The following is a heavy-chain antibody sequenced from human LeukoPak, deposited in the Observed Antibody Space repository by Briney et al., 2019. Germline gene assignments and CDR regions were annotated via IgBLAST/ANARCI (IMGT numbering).Heavy chain of an antibody. J-gene: IGHJ4*02. CDR1: GYSISSGYS. D-gene: IGHD3-22*01. CDR3: ASTSYDSSGSYFDY. V-gene: IGHV4-38-2*01. Sequence: SETLSLTCSVSGYSISSGYSWGWIRQPPGKRLEWIGTIYHSGITYYNPSLKSRVTISVDRSKNQFSLKLSSVTAADTAVYYCASTSYDSSGSYFDYWGQGTLVTVSS. CDR2: IYHSGIT.